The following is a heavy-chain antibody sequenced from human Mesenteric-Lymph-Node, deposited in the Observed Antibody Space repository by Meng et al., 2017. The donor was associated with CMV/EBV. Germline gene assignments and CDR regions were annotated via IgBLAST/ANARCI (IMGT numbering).Heavy chain of an antibody. D-gene: IGHD5-18*01. CDR3: ARGIGYSYGSPPYGMDV. CDR1: GFTFSDYA. Sequence: GESLKISCAASGFTFSDYAMHWVRQAPGKGLEWVGIISYDGGNKYYADSVKGRFTISRDNSKNTLYLQMNRLIPEDTAVYYCARGIGYSYGSPPYGMDVWGQGTTVTVSS. V-gene: IGHV3-30-3*01. J-gene: IGHJ6*02. CDR2: ISYDGGNK.